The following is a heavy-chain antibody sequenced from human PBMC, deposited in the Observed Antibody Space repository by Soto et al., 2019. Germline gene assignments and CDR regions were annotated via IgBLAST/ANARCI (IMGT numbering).Heavy chain of an antibody. D-gene: IGHD3-16*01. CDR3: AKDTNECDYGRADY. CDR1: GFTFSIYG. Sequence: PGGSLRLSCAASGFTFSIYGMHWVRQAPDKGLEWVAIISSDGSNKYYADSMKGRFTISRDNSKSTLFLQMNSLGADDTVVYFCAKDTNECDYGRADYWGQGTLVTVSS. J-gene: IGHJ4*02. V-gene: IGHV3-30*18. CDR2: ISSDGSNK.